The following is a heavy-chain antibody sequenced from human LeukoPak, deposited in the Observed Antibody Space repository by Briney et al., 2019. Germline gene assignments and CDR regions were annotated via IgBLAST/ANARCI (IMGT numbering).Heavy chain of an antibody. CDR1: GFTFNTYA. D-gene: IGHD6-19*01. J-gene: IGHJ4*02. Sequence: QPGGSLRLSCAASGFTFNTYAMNWVRQAPGKGLEWVSTISGSGDSTYYADSVKGRFTISRDNSKNTLYLQMNSLRAEDTAVYYCAKSPDVAGTGRFDYWGQGTLVTVSS. CDR2: ISGSGDST. CDR3: AKSPDVAGTGRFDY. V-gene: IGHV3-23*01.